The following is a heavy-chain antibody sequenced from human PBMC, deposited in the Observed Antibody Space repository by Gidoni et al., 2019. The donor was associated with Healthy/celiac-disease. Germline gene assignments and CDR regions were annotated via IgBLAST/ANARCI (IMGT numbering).Heavy chain of an antibody. CDR1: GCTVSSEG. D-gene: IGHD3-3*01. CDR2: LRYDGSNK. Sequence: QGQLVESGGGGVQTGGSLRLTWAASGCTVSSEGRPWVRQAPGKGLGWVAFLRYDGSNKSYADSVKCRFTISRDNSKNTLYLQMNSLRAEDTAVYYCAKEYYDFWSGSDAYYYMDVWGKGTTVTVSS. V-gene: IGHV3-30*02. J-gene: IGHJ6*03. CDR3: AKEYYDFWSGSDAYYYMDV.